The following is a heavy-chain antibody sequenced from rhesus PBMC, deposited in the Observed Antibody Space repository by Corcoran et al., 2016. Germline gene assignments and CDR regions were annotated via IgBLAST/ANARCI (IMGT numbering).Heavy chain of an antibody. J-gene: IGHJ5-2*02. CDR1: GFTFSANW. Sequence: EVQLAESGGGLVQPGGSLRLSCAASGFTFSANWMNWVCQVPRKGLEWVSSISNDGNSRNYADSVKGRFTISRENAKNSLYLQMNGLRPEDTAVYYCAKDLVWNALDVWGRGVLVTVSS. V-gene: IGHV3-119*01. D-gene: IGHD2-39*01. CDR3: AKDLVWNALDV. CDR2: ISNDGNSR.